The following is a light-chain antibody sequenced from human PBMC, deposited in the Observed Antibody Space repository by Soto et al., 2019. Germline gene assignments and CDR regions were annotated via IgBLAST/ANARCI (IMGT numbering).Light chain of an antibody. CDR3: QKYSSSPIT. CDR1: QGISNY. V-gene: IGKV1-27*01. J-gene: IGKJ4*01. Sequence: DIQMTQSPSSLSASVGDRVTITCRASQGISNYLAWYQQKPGKVPKLLIYAASTLQQGVPSRFSGSRAETDYTLTISSLQPQDDSTTYCQKYSSSPITFGGGTKVEIK. CDR2: AAS.